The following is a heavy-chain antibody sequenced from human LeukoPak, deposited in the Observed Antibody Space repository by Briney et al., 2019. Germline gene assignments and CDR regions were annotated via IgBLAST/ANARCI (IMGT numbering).Heavy chain of an antibody. D-gene: IGHD5-24*01. CDR3: ARDERDGYDY. J-gene: IGHJ4*02. V-gene: IGHV4-31*03. CDR1: GGSISSGGYY. Sequence: SETLSLTCTVSGGSISSGGYYWSWIRQHPGKGLEWIGYIYYSGSTYYNSSLKSRVTISVDTSKNQFSLKLSSVTAADTAVYYCARDERDGYDYWGQGTLVTVSS. CDR2: IYYSGST.